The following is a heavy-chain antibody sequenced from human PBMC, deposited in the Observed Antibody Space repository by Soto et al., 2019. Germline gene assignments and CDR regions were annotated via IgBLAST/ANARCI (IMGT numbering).Heavy chain of an antibody. D-gene: IGHD1-20*01. V-gene: IGHV1-18*04. CDR2: ISAYNGNT. CDR3: ARAGNWNPNFDP. J-gene: IGHJ5*02. Sequence: ASVKVSCKASGYTFTSYGISWVRQAPGQGLEWMGWISAYNGNTNYAQKLQGRVTMTTDTSTSTAYVELRSLRSDDTAVYYCARAGNWNPNFDPWGQGTLVTVSS. CDR1: GYTFTSYG.